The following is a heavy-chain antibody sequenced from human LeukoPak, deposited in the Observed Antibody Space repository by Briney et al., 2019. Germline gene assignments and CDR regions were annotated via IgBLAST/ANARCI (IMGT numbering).Heavy chain of an antibody. CDR1: GFTFSSYA. J-gene: IGHJ4*02. Sequence: GGSLRLSCAASGFTFSSYALHWVRQSPGKGLEWVAVISYDVGSNKYYADSVKGRFTISRDNSKNTLYLQMNSLRTEDTAIYYCARESGGNTPYYFDYWGQGTLVTVSS. V-gene: IGHV3-30*04. D-gene: IGHD2-2*02. CDR2: ISYDVGSNK. CDR3: ARESGGNTPYYFDY.